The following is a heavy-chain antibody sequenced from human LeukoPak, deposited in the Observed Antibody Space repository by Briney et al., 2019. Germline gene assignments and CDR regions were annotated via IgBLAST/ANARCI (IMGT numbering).Heavy chain of an antibody. Sequence: GGSLRLSCAASGFTFSSYGMHWVRQAPGKGLEWVAFIRYDGSNKYYADSVKGRFTISRDNSKNTLYLQMNSLRAEDTAVYYCAKDSGSYLLAFDYWGQGTLVTVSS. CDR3: AKDSGSYLLAFDY. V-gene: IGHV3-30*02. D-gene: IGHD1-26*01. CDR1: GFTFSSYG. CDR2: IRYDGSNK. J-gene: IGHJ4*02.